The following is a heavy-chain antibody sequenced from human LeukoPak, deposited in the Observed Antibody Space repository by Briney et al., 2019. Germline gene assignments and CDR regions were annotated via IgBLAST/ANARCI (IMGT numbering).Heavy chain of an antibody. CDR2: IGHTGSIT. D-gene: IGHD1-26*01. Sequence: GGSLRLSCAGSGFTFSSYSMNWVRHAPGKGLEWVSYIGHTGSITDYADSVKGRFTISRDNAKNSLYLQMNTLRAEDTAVYYCARTASGSYYSDYWGQGTLVTVSS. J-gene: IGHJ4*02. CDR1: GFTFSSYS. V-gene: IGHV3-48*01. CDR3: ARTASGSYYSDY.